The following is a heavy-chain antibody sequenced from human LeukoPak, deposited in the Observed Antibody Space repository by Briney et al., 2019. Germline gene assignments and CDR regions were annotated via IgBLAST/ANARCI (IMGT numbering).Heavy chain of an antibody. CDR3: TTDSAGIDY. D-gene: IGHD6-13*01. J-gene: IGHJ4*02. CDR2: IKSKTDGGTT. CDR1: GFTFRIYA. Sequence: GGSLRLSCAASGFTFRIYAMNWVRQAPGKGLEWVGHIKSKTDGGTTDYAAPVKGRFTISRDDSKNTLYLQMNSLKTEDTAVYYCTTDSAGIDYWGQGTLVTVSS. V-gene: IGHV3-15*01.